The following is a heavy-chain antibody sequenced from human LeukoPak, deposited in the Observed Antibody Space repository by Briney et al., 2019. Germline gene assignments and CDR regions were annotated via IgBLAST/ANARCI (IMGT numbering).Heavy chain of an antibody. J-gene: IGHJ1*01. D-gene: IGHD4-17*01. Sequence: KPSESLSLTCTVSGDSISRNYSSWVRQPPGKGLEWLGYISNSGSTKYNPSLRSRVTISVDTPKNLFSLKLTSMTAADTAFYYCARCRDEFADYGFTSWGQGTLVTVSS. CDR3: ARCRDEFADYGFTS. V-gene: IGHV4-59*01. CDR2: ISNSGST. CDR1: GDSISRNY.